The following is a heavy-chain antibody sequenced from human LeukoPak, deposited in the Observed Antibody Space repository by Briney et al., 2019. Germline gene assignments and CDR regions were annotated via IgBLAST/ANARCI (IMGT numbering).Heavy chain of an antibody. Sequence: GGSLRLSCAASGFTLSSYEMNWVRQAPGKGLEWVSYSSKSCSTIYYADSVKGRFTISRDNAKNSLSLQMNSLRAEDTAVYYCASFSDVWGQGTTVTVSS. V-gene: IGHV3-48*03. J-gene: IGHJ6*02. CDR3: ASFSDV. D-gene: IGHD3-3*01. CDR1: GFTLSSYE. CDR2: SSKSCSTI.